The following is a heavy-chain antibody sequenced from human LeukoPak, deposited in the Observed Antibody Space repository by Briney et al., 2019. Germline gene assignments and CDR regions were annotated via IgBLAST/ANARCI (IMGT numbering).Heavy chain of an antibody. CDR3: ARAVYGGNSYFDY. V-gene: IGHV3-21*01. Sequence: GGSLRLSCAASGFTFSSYSMNWVRQAPGKGLEWVSSISSSSSYIYYADSVKGRFTISRDNAKNSLYLQMNSLRAEDTAVYYCARAVYGGNSYFDYWGQGSLVTVSS. D-gene: IGHD4-23*01. CDR2: ISSSSSYI. J-gene: IGHJ4*02. CDR1: GFTFSSYS.